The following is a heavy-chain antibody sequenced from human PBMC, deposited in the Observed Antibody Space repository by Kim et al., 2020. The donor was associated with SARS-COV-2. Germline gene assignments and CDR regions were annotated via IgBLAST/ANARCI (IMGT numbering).Heavy chain of an antibody. CDR1: GDSISSPSYC. D-gene: IGHD5-18*01. Sequence: SETLSLTCTVSGDSISSPSYCWSWIRQPPGRGLEWIATVYYTGSTYYSPSLRSRVTISVDTSKNQFSLTLSSVTAADMAVYYCARRGYNYGFGYFDPWG. J-gene: IGHJ5*02. CDR3: ARRGYNYGFGYFDP. CDR2: VYYTGST. V-gene: IGHV4-39*01.